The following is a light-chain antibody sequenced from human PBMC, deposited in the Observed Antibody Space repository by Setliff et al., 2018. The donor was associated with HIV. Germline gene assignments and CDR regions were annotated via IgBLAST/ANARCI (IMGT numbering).Light chain of an antibody. V-gene: IGLV1-44*01. Sequence: QPVLTQPPSASGTPGQRVTISCSGSSSNNGINTVNWYLQFPGAAPKLLIHTNNQRQSGVPDRFSGSKSGTSASLAISGLQSEDEGDYYCSPWDDSRKSWVFGGGTKVTVL. CDR2: TNN. CDR1: SSNNGINT. J-gene: IGLJ3*02. CDR3: SPWDDSRKSWV.